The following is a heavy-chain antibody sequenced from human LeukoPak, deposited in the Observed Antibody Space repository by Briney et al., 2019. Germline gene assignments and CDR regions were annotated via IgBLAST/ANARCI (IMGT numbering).Heavy chain of an antibody. D-gene: IGHD3-22*01. CDR2: IYYSGST. J-gene: IGHJ4*02. V-gene: IGHV4-59*01. CDR1: GGSISSYY. CDR3: ASNYYDSSGYYNPFDY. Sequence: SETLSLTCTVSGGSISSYYWSWIRQPPGKGLEWIGYIYYSGSTNYNPSLKSRVTISVDTSKNQFSLKLSSVTAADTAVYYCASNYYDSSGYYNPFDYWGQGTLVTVSS.